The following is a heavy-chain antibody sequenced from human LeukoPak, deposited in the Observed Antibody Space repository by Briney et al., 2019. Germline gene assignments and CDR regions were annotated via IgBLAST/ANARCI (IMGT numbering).Heavy chain of an antibody. J-gene: IGHJ4*02. CDR1: GGSISSYY. CDR3: ARGAAVAGFDY. D-gene: IGHD6-19*01. Sequence: PSETLSLTCTVSGGSISSYYWTWIRQPPGKRLEWIGYIHYSGSTNYNPSLKSRVTISVDTSKNQFSLKLTSVTAADTAVYYCARGAAVAGFDYWGQGTLVTVSS. CDR2: IHYSGST. V-gene: IGHV4-59*12.